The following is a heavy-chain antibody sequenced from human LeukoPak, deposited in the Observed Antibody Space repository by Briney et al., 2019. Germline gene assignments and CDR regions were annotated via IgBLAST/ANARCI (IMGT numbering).Heavy chain of an antibody. D-gene: IGHD2-2*01. Sequence: GGSLRLSCAASGFTFSSYAMTWVRQAPGKGLEWVSGISGNGGSTYYADSVKGRFTISRDNSKNTLYLQMNSLRAEDTAIYYCAKTRGGYNYYYGMDVWGQGTTVTVPS. CDR3: AKTRGGYNYYYGMDV. CDR2: ISGNGGST. J-gene: IGHJ6*02. V-gene: IGHV3-23*01. CDR1: GFTFSSYA.